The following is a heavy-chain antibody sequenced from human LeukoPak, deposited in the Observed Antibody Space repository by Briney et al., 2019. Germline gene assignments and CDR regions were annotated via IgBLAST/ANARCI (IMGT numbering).Heavy chain of an antibody. CDR2: IYSGGST. J-gene: IGHJ4*02. CDR1: GFTVSSNY. Sequence: GGSLRLSCAASGFTVSSNYMSWVRQAPGKGLEWVSVIYSGGSTYYADSVKGRFTISRDNSKNTLYLQVNSLRAEDTAVYYCATNDYGDSYYFDYWGQGTLVTVSS. D-gene: IGHD4-17*01. V-gene: IGHV3-66*01. CDR3: ATNDYGDSYYFDY.